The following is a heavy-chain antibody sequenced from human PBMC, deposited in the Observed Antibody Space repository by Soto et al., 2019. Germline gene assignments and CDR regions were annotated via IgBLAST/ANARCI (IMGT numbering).Heavy chain of an antibody. CDR3: AKEGGALEQAIYYSNYMDA. J-gene: IGHJ6*03. Sequence: GGSLRLSCAASGFTFSSYAMSWVRQAPGKGLEWVSAISGSGGSTYYADSVKGRFTISRDNSKNTLYLQMNSLRAEDTAVYYCAKEGGALEQAIYYSNYMDAWGKGAAVPVSS. CDR2: ISGSGGST. CDR1: GFTFSSYA. V-gene: IGHV3-23*01. D-gene: IGHD2-2*02.